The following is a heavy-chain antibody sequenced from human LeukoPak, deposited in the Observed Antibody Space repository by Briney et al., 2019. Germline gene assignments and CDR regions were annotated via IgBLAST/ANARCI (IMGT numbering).Heavy chain of an antibody. Sequence: GGSLRLSCAASGFIFSNHLLSWVRQAPGKGLEWVAVISYDGSNKYYADSVKGRFTISRDNSKNTLYLQMNSLRAEDTAVYYCARDRDIVVVSVDLDYWGQGTLVTVSS. V-gene: IGHV3-30*03. CDR1: GFIFSNHL. CDR2: ISYDGSNK. D-gene: IGHD2-21*01. CDR3: ARDRDIVVVSVDLDY. J-gene: IGHJ4*02.